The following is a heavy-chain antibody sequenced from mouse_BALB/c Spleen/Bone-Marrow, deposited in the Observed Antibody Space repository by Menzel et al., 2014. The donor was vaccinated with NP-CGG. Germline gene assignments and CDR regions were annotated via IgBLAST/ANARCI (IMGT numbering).Heavy chain of an antibody. CDR3: VRGNYGNYVDYFDF. D-gene: IGHD2-1*01. J-gene: IGHJ2*01. V-gene: IGHV5-6-3*01. Sequence: EVKLVESGGGLVQPGGSLKLSCAASGFTFSNYGMPWVRQTPDKRLELVATINGNGGSTYYPDSVKGRFTISRDTAKNTXYXXXXXLKTEETAMYYCVRGNYGNYVDYFDFWGQGTTLTVSS. CDR1: GFTFSNYG. CDR2: INGNGGST.